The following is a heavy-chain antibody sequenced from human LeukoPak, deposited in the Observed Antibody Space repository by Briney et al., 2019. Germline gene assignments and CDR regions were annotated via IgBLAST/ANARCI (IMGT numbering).Heavy chain of an antibody. J-gene: IGHJ5*02. CDR2: IYYTGST. V-gene: IGHV4-59*08. CDR3: ARLDRGVYKRGGRWFAP. Sequence: SETLSLTCTVSGASIRSSYWSWLRQPPGKGLEWIGYIYYTGSTNSNPSLKSRVTVSLDTSKNQFSLKLSSMTAADTAVYYCARLDRGVYKRGGRWFAPGGKGTLVTVSS. D-gene: IGHD3-22*01. CDR1: GASIRSSY.